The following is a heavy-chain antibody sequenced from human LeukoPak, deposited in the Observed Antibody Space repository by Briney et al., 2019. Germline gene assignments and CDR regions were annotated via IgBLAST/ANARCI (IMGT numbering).Heavy chain of an antibody. CDR3: ARETANTAMEHYYYYYGMDV. D-gene: IGHD5-18*01. J-gene: IGHJ6*02. Sequence: PGGSLRLSCAASGFTFSSYAMHWVRQAPGKGLEWVAVISYDGSNKYYADSVKGRFTISRDNSKNTLYLQMNSLRAEDTAVYYCARETANTAMEHYYYYYGMDVWGQGTTVTVSS. CDR1: GFTFSSYA. CDR2: ISYDGSNK. V-gene: IGHV3-30-3*01.